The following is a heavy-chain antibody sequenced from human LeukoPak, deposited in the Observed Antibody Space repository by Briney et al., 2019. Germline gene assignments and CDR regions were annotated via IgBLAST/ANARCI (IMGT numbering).Heavy chain of an antibody. CDR3: ARVDTAPGFWAAPGGWFDP. D-gene: IGHD6-6*01. Sequence: ASETLPLTCTVSGGSISSYYWSWIRQPAGKGLEWIGRIYTSGSTNYNPSLKSRVAMSVDTSKNQFSLKLSSVTAAATAVYYCARVDTAPGFWAAPGGWFDPWGQGTLVTVSS. CDR1: GGSISSYY. CDR2: IYTSGST. J-gene: IGHJ5*02. V-gene: IGHV4-4*07.